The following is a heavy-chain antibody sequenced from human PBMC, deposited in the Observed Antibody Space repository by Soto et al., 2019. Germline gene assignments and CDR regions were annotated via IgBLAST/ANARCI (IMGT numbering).Heavy chain of an antibody. V-gene: IGHV1-8*01. J-gene: IGHJ4*02. D-gene: IGHD6-6*01. CDR2: MNPNSGNT. CDR1: GYAFTSYD. Sequence: ASVKGYCKASGYAFTSYDINWRRQATGQGLEWMGWMNPNSGNTGFAQKFQGRVTMTRSTSINTAYLELSSLRSEDTAMYYCARWPAYLTSSSSPYYFDYWGQGSLVTVSS. CDR3: ARWPAYLTSSSSPYYFDY.